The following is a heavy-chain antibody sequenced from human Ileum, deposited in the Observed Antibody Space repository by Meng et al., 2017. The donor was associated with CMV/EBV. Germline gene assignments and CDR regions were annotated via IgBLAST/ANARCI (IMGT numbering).Heavy chain of an antibody. D-gene: IGHD6-19*01. J-gene: IGHJ4*02. CDR1: GDNYSDRY. CDR2: IKKKAKGYNK. CDR3: VRGGGFVTDY. V-gene: IGHV3-72*01. Sequence: WTDTGDNYSDRYKDWVSQAAGKGMEWIDKIKKKAKGYNKNQAEYEKGRFTISRDDSKNSLYLQMNSLKAEDTAVYYCVRGGGFVTDYWGQGALVTVSS.